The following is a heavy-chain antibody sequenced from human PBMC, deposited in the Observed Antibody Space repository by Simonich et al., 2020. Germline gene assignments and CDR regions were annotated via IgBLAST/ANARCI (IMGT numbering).Heavy chain of an antibody. D-gene: IGHD6-13*01. J-gene: IGHJ6*02. V-gene: IGHV4-38-2*01. CDR1: GYSISSGYY. CDR2: IYHRGST. Sequence: QVQLQESGPGLVKPSETLSLTCAVSGYSISSGYYWGWIRQPPGKGLEWIGRIYHRGSTYYNPSLKSRGIISVDTAKNQFSLKLSSVTAADTAVYYCARVGYSNYYYYGMDVWGQGTTVTVSS. CDR3: ARVGYSNYYYYGMDV.